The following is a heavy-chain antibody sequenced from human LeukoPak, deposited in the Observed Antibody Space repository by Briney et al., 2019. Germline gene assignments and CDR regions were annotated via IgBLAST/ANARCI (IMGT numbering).Heavy chain of an antibody. Sequence: GGSLRLCCAASGFTVSSNYMNWVRQAPGKGLEWVSMIYPNGNTFYTDSVKGRFTISRDNSKNTLDLQMSSLRAEDTAVYYCGRGHGYGSPFDYWGQGTLVTVSS. CDR2: IYPNGNT. J-gene: IGHJ4*02. CDR3: GRGHGYGSPFDY. D-gene: IGHD5-18*01. CDR1: GFTVSSNY. V-gene: IGHV3-66*01.